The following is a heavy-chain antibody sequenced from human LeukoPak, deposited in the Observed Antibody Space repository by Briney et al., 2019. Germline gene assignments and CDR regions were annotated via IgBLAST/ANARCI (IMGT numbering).Heavy chain of an antibody. Sequence: PSETLSLTCTVSGGSIGSYYWSWIRQPPGKGLEWIGYIYYSGSTNRNPSLKSRVTISVDTSKNQFSLKLSSVTAADTAVYYCARAPWGRSDFWSGHPYYFDYWGQGTLVTVSS. D-gene: IGHD3-3*01. CDR2: IYYSGST. J-gene: IGHJ4*02. CDR3: ARAPWGRSDFWSGHPYYFDY. CDR1: GGSIGSYY. V-gene: IGHV4-59*01.